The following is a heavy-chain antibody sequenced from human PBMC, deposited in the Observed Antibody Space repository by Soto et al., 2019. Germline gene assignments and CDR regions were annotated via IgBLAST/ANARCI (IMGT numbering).Heavy chain of an antibody. D-gene: IGHD3-22*01. J-gene: IGHJ6*02. CDR3: AREGFYDSSGYYHYYGMDV. V-gene: IGHV3-66*01. CDR1: GFTVSSNY. CDR2: VYSGGTT. Sequence: EVQLVESGGGLVQPGGSLRLSCAASGFTVSSNYMSWVRQAPGKELEWVSVVYSGGTTYYADSVKGRFSISRDNSKNTLYLQMNSLRAEDTAVYYCAREGFYDSSGYYHYYGMDVWGQGTTVTVSS.